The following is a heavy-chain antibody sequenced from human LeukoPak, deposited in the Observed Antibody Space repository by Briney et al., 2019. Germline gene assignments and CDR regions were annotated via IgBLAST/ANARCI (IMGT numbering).Heavy chain of an antibody. Sequence: GGSLRLSCAASGFTFSSYSMNWVRQAPGKGLEWVSSISSSSSYIYYADSVKGRFTISRDNSKNSLYLQMNSLRAEDTAVYYCARDRKITFGGFIVIPYYFVYWGRGTLVTVSS. CDR1: GFTFSSYS. D-gene: IGHD3-16*02. CDR3: ARDRKITFGGFIVIPYYFVY. V-gene: IGHV3-21*01. J-gene: IGHJ4*02. CDR2: ISSSSSYI.